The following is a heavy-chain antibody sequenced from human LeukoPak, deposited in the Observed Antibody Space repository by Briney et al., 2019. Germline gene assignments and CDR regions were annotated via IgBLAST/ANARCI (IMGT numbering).Heavy chain of an antibody. CDR3: VRDHRNFDILAGYSLRY. J-gene: IGHJ4*02. Sequence: PGGSLRLSCEASGFTFSTFAIHWVRQAPGKGLEWVAFISYDGNKKYYADSVKGRFTISRDNSKNTVDLQMSSLTVEDTAVYYCVRDHRNFDILAGYSLRYWGQGTLVTVSS. CDR1: GFTFSTFA. V-gene: IGHV3-30*04. D-gene: IGHD3-9*01. CDR2: ISYDGNKK.